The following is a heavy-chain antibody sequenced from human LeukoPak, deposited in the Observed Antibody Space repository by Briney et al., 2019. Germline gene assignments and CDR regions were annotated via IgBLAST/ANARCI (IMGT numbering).Heavy chain of an antibody. CDR3: AGGAESATRDLDF. CDR1: GYTFTSYD. V-gene: IGHV1-8*01. D-gene: IGHD2-15*01. CDR2: MNPNIGNT. Sequence: ASVKVSCKASGYTFTSYDINWVRQATGQGLEWMGWMNPNIGNTGYSQKFQGRVTMTRNTSISTAYMELSSLRSEDTAVYYCAGGAESATRDLDFWGQGTLVTVSS. J-gene: IGHJ4*02.